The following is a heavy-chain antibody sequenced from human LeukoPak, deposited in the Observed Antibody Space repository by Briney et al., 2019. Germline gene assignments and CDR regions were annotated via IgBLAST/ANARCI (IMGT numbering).Heavy chain of an antibody. CDR3: AREKYPWYFDY. Sequence: GGSLRLSCAASGFTVSSNYMSWVHQAPGKGLEWVSVIYSGGSTYYADSVKGRFTISRDNSKNTLYLQMNSLRAEDTAVYYCAREKYPWYFDYWGQGTLVTVSS. J-gene: IGHJ4*02. V-gene: IGHV3-53*01. CDR2: IYSGGST. D-gene: IGHD2-2*02. CDR1: GFTVSSNY.